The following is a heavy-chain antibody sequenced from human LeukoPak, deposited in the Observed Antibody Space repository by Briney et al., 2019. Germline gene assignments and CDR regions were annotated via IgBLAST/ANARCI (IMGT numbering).Heavy chain of an antibody. J-gene: IGHJ1*01. CDR1: GGAMRDYY. V-gene: IGHV4-4*07. CDR2: IYATTGST. D-gene: IGHD3-10*01. Sequence: SETLSLTCTVSGGAMRDYYWTWIRQPVGKGLEWIGQIYATTGSTSYNPSLFSRISMSIDTSKNQISLKVRSVTAADTAVYYCARTLWIGEGFQDWGQGTLLTVSS. CDR3: ARTLWIGEGFQD.